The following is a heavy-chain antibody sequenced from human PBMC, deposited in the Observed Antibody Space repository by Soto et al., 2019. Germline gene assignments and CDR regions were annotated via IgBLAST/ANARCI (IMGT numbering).Heavy chain of an antibody. D-gene: IGHD3-10*01. CDR3: ARDMRAVPWYGGISSVCDM. J-gene: IGHJ3*02. CDR1: GFTFSRHW. V-gene: IGHV3-74*01. Sequence: EVQLVESGGGSVQPGGSLRLSCAASGFTFSRHWIHWVRQAPGQGLVWVSRTKTDGTTDLADSVRGRFTTSRDNAENTVYLQMNSLRVEDTAVYYCARDMRAVPWYGGISSVCDMWGQGTRVTVSS. CDR2: TKTDGTT.